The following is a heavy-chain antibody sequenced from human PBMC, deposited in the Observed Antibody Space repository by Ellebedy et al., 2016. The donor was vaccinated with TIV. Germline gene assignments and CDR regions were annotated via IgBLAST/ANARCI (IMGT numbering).Heavy chain of an antibody. V-gene: IGHV1-69*04. Sequence: SVKVSXKASGGTFSSYAISWVRQAPGQGLEWMGRIIPILGIANYAQKFQGRVTITADKSTSTAYMELSSLRSEDTAVYYCARYEMATITFDPWGQGTLVTVSS. CDR2: IIPILGIA. CDR3: ARYEMATITFDP. D-gene: IGHD5-24*01. CDR1: GGTFSSYA. J-gene: IGHJ5*02.